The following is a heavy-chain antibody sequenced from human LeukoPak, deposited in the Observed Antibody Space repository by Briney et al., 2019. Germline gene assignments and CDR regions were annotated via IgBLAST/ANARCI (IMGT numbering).Heavy chain of an antibody. Sequence: ASVKVSCKASGYTFTSYDINWVRQATGQGLEWMGWMNPNSGNTGYAQKFQGRVTMTRNTSISTAYMELSSLRSEDTAVYYCARGMPPYRYNWSQARYYYYYYMDVWGKGTTVTVSS. D-gene: IGHD1-20*01. V-gene: IGHV1-8*01. CDR1: GYTFTSYD. CDR2: MNPNSGNT. CDR3: ARGMPPYRYNWSQARYYYYYYMDV. J-gene: IGHJ6*03.